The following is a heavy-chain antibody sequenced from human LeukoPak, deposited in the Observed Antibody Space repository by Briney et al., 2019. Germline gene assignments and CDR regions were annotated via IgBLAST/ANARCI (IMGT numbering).Heavy chain of an antibody. CDR1: GFTLIDSA. Sequence: GGSLKLSCATSGFTLIDSAIHWVRRASGKGLEWVGLIDRPAKSYATAYGASVGGRFTISRDDSKNTAYLQMDSLKTEDTALYYCTQDRGTYNWLAPWGQGPLVTVSS. D-gene: IGHD1-26*01. CDR3: TQDRGTYNWLAP. J-gene: IGHJ5*02. V-gene: IGHV3-73*01. CDR2: IDRPAKSYAT.